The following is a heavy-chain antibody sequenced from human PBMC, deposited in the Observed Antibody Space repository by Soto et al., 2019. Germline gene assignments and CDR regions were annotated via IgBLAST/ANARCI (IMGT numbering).Heavy chain of an antibody. J-gene: IGHJ5*02. Sequence: QVQLQESGPGLVKPSETLSLTCTVSGGSISSYYWSWIRQPPGKGLEWIGYIYYSGGTNYNPSLKSRVTISVDTSKNQFSLKLSSVTAADTAVYYCARGGGYCSSTSCYGWFDPWGQGTLVTVSS. CDR2: IYYSGGT. V-gene: IGHV4-59*01. CDR1: GGSISSYY. D-gene: IGHD2-2*01. CDR3: ARGGGYCSSTSCYGWFDP.